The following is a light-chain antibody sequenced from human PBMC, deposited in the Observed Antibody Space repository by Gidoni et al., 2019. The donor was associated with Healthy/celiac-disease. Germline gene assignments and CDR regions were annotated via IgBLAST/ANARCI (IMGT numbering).Light chain of an antibody. V-gene: IGKV1-39*01. CDR1: QSIRSY. CDR3: QQSYSIPYT. J-gene: IGKJ2*01. CDR2: AAS. Sequence: DIQMTQSPSSLSASVGDRVTITCRASQSIRSYLNWYQQKPGKAPKLLIYAASSLQSGVPSRFSGSGSGTDFTLTISSLQPEDFATYYCQQSYSIPYTFGQXTKLEIK.